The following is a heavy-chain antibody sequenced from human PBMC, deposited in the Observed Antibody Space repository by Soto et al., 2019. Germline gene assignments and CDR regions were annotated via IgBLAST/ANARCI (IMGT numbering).Heavy chain of an antibody. Sequence: EVQLVESGGGLVKPGGSLRLSCAASGFTFSSYSMNWVRQAPGKGLEWVSSISSSSSYIYYADSVKGRFTISRDNAKNSLYLQMNSLRAEDTTVYYCARDLYSSSARYFDYWGQGTLVTVSS. J-gene: IGHJ4*02. CDR3: ARDLYSSSARYFDY. CDR1: GFTFSSYS. D-gene: IGHD6-6*01. CDR2: ISSSSSYI. V-gene: IGHV3-21*01.